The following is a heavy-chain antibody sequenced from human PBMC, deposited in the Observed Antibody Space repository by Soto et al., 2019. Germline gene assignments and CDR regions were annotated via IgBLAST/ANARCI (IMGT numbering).Heavy chain of an antibody. CDR3: ARVPGVVVSADDAFDI. CDR2: IYHSGSA. D-gene: IGHD2-21*02. J-gene: IGHJ3*02. Sequence: QVQLQESGPGLVKPSGTLSLTCAVSGGSVSSSNWWSWVRQSPGKGLEWMGEIYHSGSAHYNPSPKSRATISLDKSKNQFSLGLTSVTAADTAVYYCARVPGVVVSADDAFDIWGPGTRVIVSS. CDR1: GGSVSSSNW. V-gene: IGHV4-4*02.